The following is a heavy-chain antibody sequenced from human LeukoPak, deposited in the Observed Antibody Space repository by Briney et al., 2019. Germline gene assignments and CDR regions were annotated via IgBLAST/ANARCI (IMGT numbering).Heavy chain of an antibody. J-gene: IGHJ6*03. Sequence: SLRLSCAASGFTFDDYAMHWVRQAPGKGLEWVSGISWNSGSIGYADSVKGRFTISRDNAKNSLYLQMNSLRAEDTAVYYCAKVGEPIRYFDWLLRRKDNYYYYYYMDVWGKGTTVTISS. CDR2: ISWNSGSI. CDR1: GFTFDDYA. V-gene: IGHV3-9*01. CDR3: AKVGEPIRYFDWLLRRKDNYYYYYYMDV. D-gene: IGHD3-9*01.